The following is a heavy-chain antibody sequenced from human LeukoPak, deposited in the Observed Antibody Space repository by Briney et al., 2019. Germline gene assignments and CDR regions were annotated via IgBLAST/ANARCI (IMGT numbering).Heavy chain of an antibody. D-gene: IGHD3/OR15-3a*01. J-gene: IGHJ3*02. V-gene: IGHV3-53*01. CDR3: VMVDWGWGSFDI. CDR2: IHSGDGRT. CDR1: GFTVNSKY. Sequence: GGSLRLSCAASGFTVNSKYMRWVRQAPGKGLEWVSVIHSGDGRTKYADSVKGRFTISRDNSRNTIYLQLNSLRDDDTAVYYCVMVDWGWGSFDIWGQGTMVTVSS.